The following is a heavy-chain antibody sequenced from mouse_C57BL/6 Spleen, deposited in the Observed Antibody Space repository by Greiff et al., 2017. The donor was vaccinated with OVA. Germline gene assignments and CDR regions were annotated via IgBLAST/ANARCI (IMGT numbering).Heavy chain of an antibody. CDR3: ARSYSNGGAMDY. D-gene: IGHD2-5*01. Sequence: VQLQQPGAELVKPGASVKLSCKASGYTFTSYWMQWVKQRPGQGLEWIGEIDPSDSYTNYNQKFKGKATLTVDTSSSTAYMQLSSLTSEDSAVYYCARSYSNGGAMDYWGQGTSVTVSS. V-gene: IGHV1-50*01. J-gene: IGHJ4*01. CDR1: GYTFTSYW. CDR2: IDPSDSYT.